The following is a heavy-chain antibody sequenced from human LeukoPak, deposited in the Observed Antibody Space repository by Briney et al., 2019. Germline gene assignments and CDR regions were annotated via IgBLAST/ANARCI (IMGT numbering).Heavy chain of an antibody. Sequence: PSETLSLTCAVYGGSFSGYYWSWIRQPPGKGLEWIGEINHSGSTNYNPSLKSRVTISVDTSKNQFSLKLSSVTAADTAVYYCARHRYYYDSSGRFDYWGQGTLVTVSS. CDR3: ARHRYYYDSSGRFDY. CDR2: INHSGST. V-gene: IGHV4-34*01. J-gene: IGHJ4*02. CDR1: GGSFSGYY. D-gene: IGHD3-22*01.